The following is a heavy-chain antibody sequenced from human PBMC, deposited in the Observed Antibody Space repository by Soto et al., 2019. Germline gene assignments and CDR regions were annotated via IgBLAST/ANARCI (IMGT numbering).Heavy chain of an antibody. CDR3: AKRTMSSVWPFDY. CDR2: ISGSGVNT. Sequence: EVQLLESGGGLVQPGGSLRLSCAASGFTFSNYAMTWVRQAPGKGLEWVSVISGSGVNTYYAESVKGRFPISRDNSQNTLSLQMNSLRAEDTAVYYCAKRTMSSVWPFDYWGQATLVTVSS. CDR1: GFTFSNYA. J-gene: IGHJ4*02. D-gene: IGHD6-19*01. V-gene: IGHV3-23*01.